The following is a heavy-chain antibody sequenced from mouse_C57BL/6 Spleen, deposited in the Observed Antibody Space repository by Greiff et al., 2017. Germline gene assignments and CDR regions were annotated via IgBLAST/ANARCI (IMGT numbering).Heavy chain of an antibody. CDR2: ISDGGSYT. Sequence: EVHLVESGGGLVKPGGSLKLSCAASGFTFSSYAMSWVRQTPEKRLEWVATISDGGSYTYYPDNVQGRFTISRDNAKNNLYLQMSHLKSEDTAMYCCAREYSTRYWYFDVWGTGTTVTVSS. D-gene: IGHD2-5*01. V-gene: IGHV5-4*01. J-gene: IGHJ1*03. CDR1: GFTFSSYA. CDR3: AREYSTRYWYFDV.